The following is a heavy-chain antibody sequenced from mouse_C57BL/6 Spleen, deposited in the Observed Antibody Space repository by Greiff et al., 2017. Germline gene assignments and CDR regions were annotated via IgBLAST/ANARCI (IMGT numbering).Heavy chain of an antibody. CDR1: GYTFTDYY. CDR2: INPNDGGT. V-gene: IGHV1-18*01. J-gene: IGHJ4*01. D-gene: IGHD2-3*01. CDR3: AIRYDGYYEGIVDY. Sequence: VQLQQSGPELVKPGASVKISCKASGYTFTDYYMDWVKQSHGKSLEWIGDINPNDGGTIYNQKFKGKATLTVDKSSSTAYMELRSLTSEDTAVYYCAIRYDGYYEGIVDYWGKGTSVTVSS.